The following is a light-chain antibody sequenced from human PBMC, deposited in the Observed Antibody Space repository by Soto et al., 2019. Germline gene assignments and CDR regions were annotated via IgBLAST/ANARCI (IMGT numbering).Light chain of an antibody. CDR2: GAS. CDR1: QSVSRKY. V-gene: IGKV3-20*01. Sequence: EIVLTQSPCTLALSPGERATLSCRASQSVSRKYLAWYRQKPGQAPRLLIYGASGRATGIPERFSGSGSGTDFTLTIRRLEPEDFEVFYCQQYGGGPWTFGQGTKVDIK. CDR3: QQYGGGPWT. J-gene: IGKJ1*01.